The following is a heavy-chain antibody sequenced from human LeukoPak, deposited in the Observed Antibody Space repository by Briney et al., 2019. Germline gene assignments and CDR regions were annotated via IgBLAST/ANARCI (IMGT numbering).Heavy chain of an antibody. Sequence: GGSLRLSCAASGFTFSSYSMNWVRQAPGKGLEWVSSISSSSSYIYYADSVKGRFTISRDNAKNSLYLQMNSLRAEDTAVYYCARGVRGYGFTDYWGQGTLVTVSS. V-gene: IGHV3-21*01. D-gene: IGHD5-18*01. J-gene: IGHJ4*02. CDR1: GFTFSSYS. CDR3: ARGVRGYGFTDY. CDR2: ISSSSSYI.